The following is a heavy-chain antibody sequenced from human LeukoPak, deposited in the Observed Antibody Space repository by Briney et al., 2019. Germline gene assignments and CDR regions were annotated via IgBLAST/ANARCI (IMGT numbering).Heavy chain of an antibody. CDR3: ARQEWFERRGYFDY. CDR2: IYYSGST. J-gene: IGHJ4*02. Sequence: KPSETLSLTCTVSGGSISSSSYYWGWIRQPPGKGLEWIGSIYYSGSTYYNPSLKRRVTISVDTSKNQFSLKLSSVTAADTAVYYCARQEWFERRGYFDYWGQGTLVTVSS. D-gene: IGHD3-3*01. CDR1: GGSISSSSYY. V-gene: IGHV4-39*01.